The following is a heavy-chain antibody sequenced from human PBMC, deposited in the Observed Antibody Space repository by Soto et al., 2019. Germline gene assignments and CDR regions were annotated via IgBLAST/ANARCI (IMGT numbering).Heavy chain of an antibody. CDR2: INSDGSST. J-gene: IGHJ5*02. V-gene: IGHV3-74*01. CDR3: TREGSIVEDRAPVAGDWFAP. D-gene: IGHD2-15*01. Sequence: PGGSMRLSCAASGFTFSSYWMHWVRQAPGKGLVWVSRINSDGSSTSYADSVKGRFTISRDNAKNTLYLQMNSRRAEDTAVYYWTREGSIVEDRAPVAGDWFAPWGQGTLVTVSS. CDR1: GFTFSSYW.